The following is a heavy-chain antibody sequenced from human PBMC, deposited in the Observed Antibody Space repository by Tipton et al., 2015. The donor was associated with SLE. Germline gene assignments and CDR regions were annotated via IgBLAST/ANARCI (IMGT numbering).Heavy chain of an antibody. J-gene: IGHJ3*02. V-gene: IGHV3-30*02. CDR2: IRYDGSNK. D-gene: IGHD6-19*01. CDR3: ARISSGWTEGDAFDI. Sequence: SLRLSCAASGFTFSSYGMHWVRQAPGKGLEWVAFIRYDGSNKYYADSVKGRFTISRDNSKNTLYLQMNSLRAEDTAVYYCARISSGWTEGDAFDIWGQGTMVTVSS. CDR1: GFTFSSYG.